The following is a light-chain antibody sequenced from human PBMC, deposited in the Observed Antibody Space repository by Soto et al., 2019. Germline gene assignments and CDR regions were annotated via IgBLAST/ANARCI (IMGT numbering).Light chain of an antibody. J-gene: IGKJ2*01. CDR1: QSVASNY. CDR3: QQYGISPPYT. Sequence: EIVLTQSPGTLSLSPGERATLSCRASQSVASNYLAWYQQKPGQTPRLLIYGASNRATDIPDRFSGSGSGTEFTLTISSLEPEDFAVYYCQQYGISPPYTFGQGTKLEIK. V-gene: IGKV3-20*01. CDR2: GAS.